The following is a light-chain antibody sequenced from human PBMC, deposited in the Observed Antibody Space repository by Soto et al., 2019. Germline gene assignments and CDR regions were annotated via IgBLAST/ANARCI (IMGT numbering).Light chain of an antibody. CDR1: QSVSNN. J-gene: IGKJ4*01. V-gene: IGKV3-15*01. Sequence: EILFTQSPGTLSLSPGERATLSCRASQSVSNNYLAWYQQKPRQATRLIIYGASTRANGIPARFSGSGSGTEFTLTLRSLQSEDFAFYYCQQYNNWPPLTFGGGTKVDIK. CDR2: GAS. CDR3: QQYNNWPPLT.